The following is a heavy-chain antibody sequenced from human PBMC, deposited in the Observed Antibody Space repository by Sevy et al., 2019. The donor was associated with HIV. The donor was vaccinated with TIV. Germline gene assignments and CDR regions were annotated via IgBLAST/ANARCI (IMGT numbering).Heavy chain of an antibody. J-gene: IGHJ3*02. Sequence: SQTLSLTCAISGDSVSSNSAAWNWIRQSPSRGLEWLGRTYYRSKWYNDYAISVKSRLTINPDTSKNQFSMQLNSVTPEDTAVYYGARVTDPYSSSPQGAFDIWGQGTMVTVSS. CDR3: ARVTDPYSSSPQGAFDI. D-gene: IGHD6-6*01. V-gene: IGHV6-1*01. CDR2: TYYRSKWYN. CDR1: GDSVSSNSAA.